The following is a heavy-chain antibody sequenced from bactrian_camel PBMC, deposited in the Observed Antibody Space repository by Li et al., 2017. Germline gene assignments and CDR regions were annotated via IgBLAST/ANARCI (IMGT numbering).Heavy chain of an antibody. CDR3: ATDHSPAWAGWPTFTY. D-gene: IGHD5*01. V-gene: IGHV3-1*01. J-gene: IGHJ4*01. Sequence: VQLVESGGGSVQPGGSLRLSCTATGFTFEDVHAAWYRQAPGRRCELVSAFYRDGDTYYSRSVKGRFTISRDNAKNMVYLQMNSLKSEDTALYYCATDHSPAWAGWPTFTYWGQGTQVTVS. CDR1: GFTFEDVH. CDR2: FYRDGDT.